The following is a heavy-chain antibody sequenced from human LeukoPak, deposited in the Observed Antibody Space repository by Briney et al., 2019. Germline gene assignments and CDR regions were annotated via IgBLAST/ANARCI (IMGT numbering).Heavy chain of an antibody. J-gene: IGHJ5*02. D-gene: IGHD1-1*01. CDR1: GGSISSGDYS. V-gene: IGHV4-30-2*01. CDR2: IFQSGST. Sequence: SQTLTLTCAVSGGSISSGDYSWSWIRQPPGQGLVWIGYIFQSGSTYYNPYLKSRVTISVDRSKNQFSLKLSSVTAADTAVYYCARVGRDWNDVRYNWFDPWGQGTLVTVSS. CDR3: ARVGRDWNDVRYNWFDP.